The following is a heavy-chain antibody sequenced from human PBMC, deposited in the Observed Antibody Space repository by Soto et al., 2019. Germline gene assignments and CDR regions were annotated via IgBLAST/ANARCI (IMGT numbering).Heavy chain of an antibody. D-gene: IGHD5-18*01. V-gene: IGHV4-59*12. Sequence: PSETLSLTCTVSGVSFSSYYWSWIRQPPGKGLEWIGCMHHNGNTYYNPSLKTRVTISVDRSKNQFSLKLTSVTAADTAVYYCARVEARAYSNIPLIDYWGHATLVTVS. CDR3: ARVEARAYSNIPLIDY. J-gene: IGHJ4*01. CDR2: MHHNGNT. CDR1: GVSFSSYY.